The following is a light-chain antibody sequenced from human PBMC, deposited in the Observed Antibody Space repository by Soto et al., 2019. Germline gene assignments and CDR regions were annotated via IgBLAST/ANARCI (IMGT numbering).Light chain of an antibody. CDR2: WGS. Sequence: DIVMTQSPLSLPVTPGEPASISCRSSQSLLHSNGYNYLDWYLQKPGQSPQLLIYWGSNRASGVPDRFSGSASGTDFTLKINRVDAEDVGVYFCMQGLPSPPTFGQGTKVEIK. J-gene: IGKJ1*01. CDR3: MQGLPSPPT. CDR1: QSLLHSNGYNY. V-gene: IGKV2-28*01.